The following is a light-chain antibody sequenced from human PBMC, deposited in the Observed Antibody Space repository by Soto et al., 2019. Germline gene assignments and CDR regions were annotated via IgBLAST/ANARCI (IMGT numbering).Light chain of an antibody. CDR3: QQYDSYSPYT. V-gene: IGKV1-5*03. CDR1: QSINSW. CDR2: KAS. Sequence: DIQMTQSPSTLSASVGDRVTITCRASQSINSWLAWYQQRPGKAPKLLIYKASSLESGVPSRFSGSGSGTEFTLTISSLQPDDLATYYCQQYDSYSPYTFGQGTKLQIK. J-gene: IGKJ2*01.